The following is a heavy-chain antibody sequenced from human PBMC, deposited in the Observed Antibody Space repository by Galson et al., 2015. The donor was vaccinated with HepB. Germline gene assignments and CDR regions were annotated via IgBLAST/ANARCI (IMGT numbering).Heavy chain of an antibody. CDR3: SKGVTTCGWYGPSQSPSGDY. CDR2: INPNTGST. CDR1: GYTFSAYY. Sequence: SVKVSCKASGYTFSAYYIHWVRQAPGQGLEWMGRINPNTGSTNYAHSFQGRVTMTRDPSISTAHMELRSLTSDDTAVYYCSKGVTTCGWYGPSQSPSGDYWGQGTLVTVSS. V-gene: IGHV1-2*06. J-gene: IGHJ4*02. D-gene: IGHD3-10*01.